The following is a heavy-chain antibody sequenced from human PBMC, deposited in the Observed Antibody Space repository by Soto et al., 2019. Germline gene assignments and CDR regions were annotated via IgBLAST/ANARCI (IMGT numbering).Heavy chain of an antibody. J-gene: IGHJ1*01. D-gene: IGHD6-13*01. CDR1: GFTFSNFD. CDR3: ATGTAAPAH. V-gene: IGHV3-23*01. CDR2: ISTSGGTT. Sequence: EVQLLESGGGLVQPGGSLRLSCAASGFTFSNFDMSWVRQAPGKGLEWVSGISTSGGTTYYADSVKGRFTSSRDNSKNTLYLQMTSLRAGDTAVYYCATGTAAPAHWGQGTLVTVSS.